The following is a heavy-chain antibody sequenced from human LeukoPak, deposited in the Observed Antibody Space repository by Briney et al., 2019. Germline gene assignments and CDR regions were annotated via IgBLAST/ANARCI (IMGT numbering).Heavy chain of an antibody. CDR3: ARHSRYGRSYYFYPLDV. CDR2: IYPGDSDT. CDR1: GYSFGSYW. J-gene: IGHJ6*02. D-gene: IGHD4-17*01. V-gene: IGHV5-51*01. Sequence: GESLKISCMASGYSFGSYWLAWVRQMPGKGLEWMGIIYPGDSDTRYSPSFQGQVTISVDTSISTAYMQWSSLKASDTAMYYCARHSRYGRSYYFYPLDVWGQGTTVTVSS.